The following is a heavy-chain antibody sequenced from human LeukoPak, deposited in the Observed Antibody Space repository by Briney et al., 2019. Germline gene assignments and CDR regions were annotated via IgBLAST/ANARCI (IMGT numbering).Heavy chain of an antibody. CDR2: IYHTGET. Sequence: SETLSLTCTVAGYSISSGYYWGWLRQSPGKGLEWIASIYHTGETHYHPSLKSRVSISEDTSNNQFSLRSTSATAADTAMYYCARGRFAELLFDIWGQGTLVTVSS. D-gene: IGHD3-10*01. V-gene: IGHV4-38-2*02. CDR1: GYSISSGYY. CDR3: ARGRFAELLFDI. J-gene: IGHJ4*02.